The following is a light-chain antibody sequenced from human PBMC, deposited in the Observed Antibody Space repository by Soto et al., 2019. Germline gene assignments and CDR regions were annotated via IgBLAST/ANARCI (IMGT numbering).Light chain of an antibody. Sequence: EVVMTQSPATLSVSPGERATLSCRASESVSRNLAWYQQKPGQAPRLLIYDASTRATGIPDRFSGGGSGTEFTLTISSLQPDDFATYYCQQYNSYTWTFGQGTKVDNK. CDR3: QQYNSYTWT. J-gene: IGKJ1*01. CDR1: ESVSRN. CDR2: DAS. V-gene: IGKV3-15*01.